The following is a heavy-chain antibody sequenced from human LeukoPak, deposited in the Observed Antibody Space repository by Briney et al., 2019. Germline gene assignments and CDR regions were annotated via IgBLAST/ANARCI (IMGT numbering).Heavy chain of an antibody. CDR1: GGSISSGSYY. CDR2: IYTSGST. V-gene: IGHV4-61*02. J-gene: IGHJ5*02. D-gene: IGHD2-21*02. CDR3: AGRSVLAYCGGDCYYNWFDP. Sequence: PSQTQSLTCTVSGGSISSGSYYWSWIRQPAGKGLEWIGRIYTSGSTNYNPSLKSRVTISVDTSKNQFSLKLSSVTAADTAVYYCAGRSVLAYCGGDCYYNWFDPWGQGTLVTVSS.